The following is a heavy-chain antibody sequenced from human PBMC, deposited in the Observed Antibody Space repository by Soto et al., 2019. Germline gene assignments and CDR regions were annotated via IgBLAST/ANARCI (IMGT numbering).Heavy chain of an antibody. D-gene: IGHD3-16*01. CDR1: GDSISSSGDC. Sequence: QLQLQESGPGLVKSSETLSLTCTVSGDSISSSGDCWGWVSQPPGKGLEGVGSIHYSGTTYYNTSLQSRVTMYFATSKNHFYLRLTPATAADTSVYYSSRPGGEEPWTRPRRLFDSWGQGTLVTVSS. CDR3: SRPGGEEPWTRPRRLFDS. CDR2: IHYSGTT. V-gene: IGHV4-39*01. J-gene: IGHJ4*02.